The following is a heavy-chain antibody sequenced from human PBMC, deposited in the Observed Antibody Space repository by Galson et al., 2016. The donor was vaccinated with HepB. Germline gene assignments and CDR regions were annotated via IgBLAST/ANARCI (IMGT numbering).Heavy chain of an antibody. CDR1: GYTLTNYW. D-gene: IGHD5-24*01. V-gene: IGHV5-51*01. CDR3: ASARDGKFFFDY. Sequence: QSGAEVKKAGESLKISCQASGYTLTNYWIGWVRQLPGKGLEWMGLIRPGFSTTYHSPSLQGQVTISADKSLKIAYLQRSSLRASDNGVYFCASARDGKFFFDYWAQGALVTVSS. J-gene: IGHJ4*02. CDR2: IRPGFSTT.